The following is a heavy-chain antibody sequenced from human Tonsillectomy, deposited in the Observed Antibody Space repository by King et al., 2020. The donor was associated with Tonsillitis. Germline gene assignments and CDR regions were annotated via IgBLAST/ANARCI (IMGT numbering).Heavy chain of an antibody. CDR1: SGSFSGYF. D-gene: IGHD3-10*01. V-gene: IGHV4-34*01. CDR2: INHSGST. CDR3: ARAHFHGSGSSGWFDP. Sequence: VQLQQWGARLLKPSETLSLTCAVESGSFSGYFWAWIRQSPGKGLEWIGEINHSGSTNYNPSFKSRAAISQVTFRKWVSLSLNSVTAADTAVYYCARAHFHGSGSSGWFDPWGQGTQVTVS. J-gene: IGHJ5*02.